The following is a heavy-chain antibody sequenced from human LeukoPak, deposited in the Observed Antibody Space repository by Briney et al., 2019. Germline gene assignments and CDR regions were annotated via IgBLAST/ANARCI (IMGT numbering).Heavy chain of an antibody. V-gene: IGHV3-64D*06. D-gene: IGHD7-27*01. CDR2: ITSNGDTT. CDR1: GFTFSSYA. Sequence: GGSLRLSCSASGFTFSSYAMHWVRQAPGKGLEYVSSITSNGDTTYYTDSVKGRFTISRDNPKNTLYLQMSSLRAEDTAVYYCLKDRLGTGDYWGQGTLVSVSS. J-gene: IGHJ4*02. CDR3: LKDRLGTGDY.